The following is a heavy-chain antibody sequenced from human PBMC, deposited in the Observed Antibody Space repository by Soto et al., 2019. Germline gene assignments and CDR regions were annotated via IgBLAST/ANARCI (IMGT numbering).Heavy chain of an antibody. Sequence: QVQLQESGPGLVKPSQPLSLTCTVSGGSISSGSFYWTWIRQHPGKGLEFIGYIYYSGDTYYNPSLTSRVISSLDTSRNQFSLRLTYVSAADTAVYYCAREWSGGRREGNPDKYYGMDVWCQGTKVTVSS. CDR1: GGSISSGSFY. D-gene: IGHD2-15*01. CDR3: AREWSGGRREGNPDKYYGMDV. CDR2: IYYSGDT. V-gene: IGHV4-31*03. J-gene: IGHJ6*02.